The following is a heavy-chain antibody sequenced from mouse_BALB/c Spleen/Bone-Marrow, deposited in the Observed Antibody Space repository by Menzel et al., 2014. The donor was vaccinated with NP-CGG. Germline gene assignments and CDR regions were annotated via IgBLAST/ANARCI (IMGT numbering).Heavy chain of an antibody. D-gene: IGHD1-2*01. CDR2: ILPGSGST. V-gene: IGHV1-9*01. CDR3: ARRGHGFAWFAY. J-gene: IGHJ3*01. CDR1: GYTFSSYW. Sequence: QVQLKHSGTELMKPGASVRISCKATGYTFSSYWIEWVNQRPGHGLEWIGEILPGSGSTNYNEKFKGKATFTADTSSNTAYMQLSSLTAEDSAFYYCARRGHGFAWFAYWGQGTLVTVSA.